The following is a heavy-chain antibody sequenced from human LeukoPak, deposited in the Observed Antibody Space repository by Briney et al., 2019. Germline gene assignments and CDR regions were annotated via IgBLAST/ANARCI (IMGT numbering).Heavy chain of an antibody. Sequence: GGSLRLSCEASGFTFSRYWMHWVRQAPGKGLVWVSRINSDGSRTTYADSVKGRFTISRDNAKNTLYLQMNSLRAEDTAVYYCARDHVDTAMVRSGYFDYWGQGTLVTVSS. CDR3: ARDHVDTAMVRSGYFDY. D-gene: IGHD5-18*01. J-gene: IGHJ4*02. CDR1: GFTFSRYW. V-gene: IGHV3-74*01. CDR2: INSDGSRT.